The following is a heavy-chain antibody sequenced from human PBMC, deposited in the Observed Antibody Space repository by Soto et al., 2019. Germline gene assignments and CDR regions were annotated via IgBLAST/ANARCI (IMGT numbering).Heavy chain of an antibody. CDR3: AAGESSDTGDH. D-gene: IGHD5-18*01. CDR1: GDTLSHYG. V-gene: IGHV1-69*01. CDR2: TTAILAAR. Sequence: QVQLVQSGAEVKKPGSSVKVSCTASGDTLSHYGVSWVRQVPGKGLEWMGGTTAILAARDSAQKFQGRMTSTSDEATTTSDMELNRLPSDDTAGYYGAAGESSDTGDHWGQGTLGTVSS. J-gene: IGHJ4*02.